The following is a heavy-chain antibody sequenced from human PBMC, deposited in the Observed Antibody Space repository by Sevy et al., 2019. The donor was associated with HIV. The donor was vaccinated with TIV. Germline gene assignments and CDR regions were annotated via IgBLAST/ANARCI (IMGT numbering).Heavy chain of an antibody. V-gene: IGHV4-30-4*02. CDR2: IHYTGGT. CDR1: VGSISNSDSY. CDR3: ASKRGYNHGPFDY. J-gene: IGHJ4*02. D-gene: IGHD5-18*01. Sequence: SETLSLTCTVSVGSISNSDSYWSWIRQPPGKGLEWIGYIHYTGGTYYNPFLKSRVAMSVDTSEKQFSLKLSSMTEADTAVYYCASKRGYNHGPFDYWGQGTLVTVSS.